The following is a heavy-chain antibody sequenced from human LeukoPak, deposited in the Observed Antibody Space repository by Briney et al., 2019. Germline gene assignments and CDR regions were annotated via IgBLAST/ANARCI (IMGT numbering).Heavy chain of an antibody. Sequence: ASVKVSCKASGYTFTSYYMHWVRQAPGQGLEWMGIINPSGGSTSYAQKFQGRVTMTRDTSTSTAYMELSSLRSEDTAVYYCARGGSSYNDEHEEFDYWGQGTVVTVSS. V-gene: IGHV1-46*01. CDR2: INPSGGST. J-gene: IGHJ4*02. CDR1: GYTFTSYY. CDR3: ARGGSSYNDEHEEFDY. D-gene: IGHD3-22*01.